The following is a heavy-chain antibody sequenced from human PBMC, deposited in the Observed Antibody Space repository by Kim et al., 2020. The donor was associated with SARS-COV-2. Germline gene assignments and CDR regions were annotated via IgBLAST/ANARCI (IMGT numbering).Heavy chain of an antibody. CDR3: TRRSWGAGMIFHKEHREGGQGFDV. D-gene: IGHD3-16*01. Sequence: GESLKISCQGSGYNFRDFWIVWVRQMPGKGLEVIGIIYPGDSDTRYTPSFRGQGTISADNSISTAYLHWSSLKASDSAIYYCTRRSWGAGMIFHKEHREGGQGFDVWGQGTPVTVSS. CDR1: GYNFRDFW. CDR2: IYPGDSDT. J-gene: IGHJ6*02. V-gene: IGHV5-51*01.